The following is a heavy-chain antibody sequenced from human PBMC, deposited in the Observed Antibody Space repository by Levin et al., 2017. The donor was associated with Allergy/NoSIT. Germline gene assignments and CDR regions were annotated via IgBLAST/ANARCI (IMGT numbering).Heavy chain of an antibody. CDR3: AREGGLWY. J-gene: IGHJ4*02. CDR2: IKQDGSEK. Sequence: GGSLRLSCAASGFTFSSYWISWVRQAPGKGLEWVANIKQDGSEKYYVDSVKGRFTISRDNAKNSLYLQMNSLRAEDTAVYYCAREGGLWYWGQGTLVTVSS. D-gene: IGHD3-16*01. V-gene: IGHV3-7*01. CDR1: GFTFSSYW.